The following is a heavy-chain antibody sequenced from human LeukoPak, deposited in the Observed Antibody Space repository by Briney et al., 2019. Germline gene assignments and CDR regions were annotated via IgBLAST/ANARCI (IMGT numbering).Heavy chain of an antibody. CDR1: GYSFTNYW. CDR3: ARPGGNGLADYFQH. CDR2: IYPGNSDT. J-gene: IGHJ1*01. D-gene: IGHD2-8*01. V-gene: IGHV5-51*01. Sequence: GESLKISCQGSGYSFTNYWIGWVRQMPGKGLEWMGIIYPGNSDTRYSPSFQGQVTISADKSISTAYLQWSGLEASDTAMYYCARPGGNGLADYFQHWGHGTLVTVSS.